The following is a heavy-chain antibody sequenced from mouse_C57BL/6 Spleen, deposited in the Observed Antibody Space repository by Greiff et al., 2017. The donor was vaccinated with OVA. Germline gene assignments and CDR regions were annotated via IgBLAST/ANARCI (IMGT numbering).Heavy chain of an antibody. J-gene: IGHJ3*01. CDR2: ISSGSSTI. CDR1: GFTFSDYG. CDR3: ARLYYYGSLAY. V-gene: IGHV5-17*01. Sequence: EVQRVESGGGLVKPGGSLKLSCAASGFTFSDYGMHWVRQAPEQGLEWVAYISSGSSTIYYADTVKGRFTISRDNAENTLFLQMTSLRSEDTAMYYCARLYYYGSLAYWGQGTLVTVSA. D-gene: IGHD1-1*01.